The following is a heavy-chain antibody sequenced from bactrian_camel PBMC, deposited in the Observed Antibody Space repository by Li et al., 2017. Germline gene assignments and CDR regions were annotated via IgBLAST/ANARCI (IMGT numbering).Heavy chain of an antibody. CDR2: IDDGGGHT. Sequence: HVQLVESGGGLAQSGGSLGLSCEASGFTFSNFWMYWIRQTPGKGLEWVSRIDDGGGHTYYADSVKGRFTISRDNAKNTLYLRLDSLKTEDTATYYCENYIPARSDATSLPRPKGQGTQVTVS. D-gene: IGHD4*01. CDR1: GFTFSNFW. V-gene: IGHV3S1*01. J-gene: IGHJ4*01.